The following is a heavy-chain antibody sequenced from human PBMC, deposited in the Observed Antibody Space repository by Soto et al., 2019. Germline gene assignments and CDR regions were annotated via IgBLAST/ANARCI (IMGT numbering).Heavy chain of an antibody. J-gene: IGHJ6*02. CDR3: AKESVEATYSYYGMEV. CDR1: GFSFDSYG. CDR2: VSFDSKNK. D-gene: IGHD4-4*01. Sequence: TGGSLRLSCAGSGFSFDSYGMHWVRQAPGKGLEWVATVSFDSKNKYYIDSVEGRFTISRDNSKNMLSLQMNSLRHEDTGVYYCAKESVEATYSYYGMEVWGPGTTVTVSS. V-gene: IGHV3-30*18.